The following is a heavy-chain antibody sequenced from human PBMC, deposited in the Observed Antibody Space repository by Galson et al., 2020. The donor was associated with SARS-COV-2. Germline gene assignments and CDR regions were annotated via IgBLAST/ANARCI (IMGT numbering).Heavy chain of an antibody. Sequence: ASVHVSCKASGYTFTSYYMHLVRLAPAQGLEWIGIINPSGCSTSYAQKFQGRVTMTRDTSTSTVYMELSSLRSEDTAVYYCARDPTVTTHLGDYLYYFYGMDVWGQGTTVTVSS. CDR2: INPSGCST. CDR3: ARDPTVTTHLGDYLYYFYGMDV. CDR1: GYTFTSYY. D-gene: IGHD4-4*01. J-gene: IGHJ6*02. V-gene: IGHV1-46*01.